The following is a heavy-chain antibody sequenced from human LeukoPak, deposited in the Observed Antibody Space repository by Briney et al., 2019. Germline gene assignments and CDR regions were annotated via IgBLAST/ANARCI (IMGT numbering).Heavy chain of an antibody. CDR2: MFYSSST. CDR1: GGSISDFY. V-gene: IGHV4-59*01. J-gene: IGHJ4*02. Sequence: SETLCLTCTVSGGSISDFYWSWLRQPPGKGLEWIGYMFYSSSTNYSPSLKSRISISVDTSKNQFSLNLTSVTAADTAVYYCARVLGGLPVIWGPGSLVTVSS. CDR3: ARVLGGLPVI. D-gene: IGHD3-16*01.